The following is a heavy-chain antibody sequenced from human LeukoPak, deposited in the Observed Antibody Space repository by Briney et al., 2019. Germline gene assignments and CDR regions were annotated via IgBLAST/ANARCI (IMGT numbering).Heavy chain of an antibody. V-gene: IGHV3-7*01. CDR1: GFTFSSYW. CDR2: IKQDGSEK. Sequence: GGSLGLSCAASGFTFSSYWMSWVRQAPGKGLEWVANIKQDGSEKYYVDSVKGRFTISRDSAKNSLYLQMNSLRAEDTAVYYCARDRYCSSTSCYYFDYWGQGTLVTVS. CDR3: ARDRYCSSTSCYYFDY. D-gene: IGHD2-2*01. J-gene: IGHJ4*02.